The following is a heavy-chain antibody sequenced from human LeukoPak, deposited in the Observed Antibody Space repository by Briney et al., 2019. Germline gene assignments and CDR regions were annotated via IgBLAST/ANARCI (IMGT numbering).Heavy chain of an antibody. CDR2: INPSGGST. CDR1: GYTFTSYY. J-gene: IGHJ4*02. Sequence: ASVKVSCMASGYTFTSYYMHWVRQAPGQGLEWMGIINPSGGSTSYAQKFQGRVTMTRDTSTSTVYMELSSLRSEDTAVYYCARVRRLWFGEVPIDYWGQGTLVTVSS. CDR3: ARVRRLWFGEVPIDY. V-gene: IGHV1-46*01. D-gene: IGHD3-10*01.